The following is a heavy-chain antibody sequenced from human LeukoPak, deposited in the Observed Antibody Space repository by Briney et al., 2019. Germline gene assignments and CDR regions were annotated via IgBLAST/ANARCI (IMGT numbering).Heavy chain of an antibody. CDR1: GFTFDDYG. CDR2: ISGSGGST. Sequence: PGGSLRLSCAASGFTFDDYGMSWVRQAPGKGLEWVSAISGSGGSTYYADSVKGRFTISRDNSKNTLYLQMNSLRAEDTAVYYCAKTRWQTKSGVDYWGQGTLVTVSS. J-gene: IGHJ4*02. V-gene: IGHV3-23*01. CDR3: AKTRWQTKSGVDY. D-gene: IGHD5-24*01.